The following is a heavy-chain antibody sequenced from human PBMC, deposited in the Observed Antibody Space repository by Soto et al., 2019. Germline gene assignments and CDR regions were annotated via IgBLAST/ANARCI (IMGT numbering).Heavy chain of an antibody. CDR1: GGTFGSYA. CDR3: ARSQGSSTSLEIYYYYYYGMDV. Sequence: QVQLVQSGAEVKKPGSSVKVSCKASGGTFGSYAISWVRQAPGQGLEWMGGIIPIPGTANYAQKFQGRVTIAADESTSTADMELSSLRSEDTAVYYCARSQGSSTSLEIYYYYYYGMDVWGQGTTVTVSS. D-gene: IGHD2-2*01. V-gene: IGHV1-69*01. CDR2: IIPIPGTA. J-gene: IGHJ6*02.